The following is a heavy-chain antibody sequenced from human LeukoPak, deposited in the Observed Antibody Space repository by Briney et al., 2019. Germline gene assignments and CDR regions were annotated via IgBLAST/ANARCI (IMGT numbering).Heavy chain of an antibody. D-gene: IGHD2-15*01. V-gene: IGHV4-61*02. CDR2: IYTSGST. Sequence: ASETLSLTCTVSGGSISSGSYYWSWIRQPAGKGLEWIGRIYTSGSTNYNPPLKSRVTISVDTSKNQFSLKLSSVTAADTAVYYCARDLLGGNCFDYWGQGTLATVSS. J-gene: IGHJ4*02. CDR1: GGSISSGSYY. CDR3: ARDLLGGNCFDY.